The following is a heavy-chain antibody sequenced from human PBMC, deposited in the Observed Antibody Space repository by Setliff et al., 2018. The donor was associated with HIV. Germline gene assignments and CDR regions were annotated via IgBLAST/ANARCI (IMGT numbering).Heavy chain of an antibody. CDR3: ARSGDYYESSGYYRY. D-gene: IGHD3-22*01. J-gene: IGHJ4*02. CDR2: VYYSGST. Sequence: PSETLSLTCTVSGGSISSHYWNWIRQPPGKGLEWIGNVYYSGSTNYNPSLKSRAAISVDGSKYHLSLKLFSVTAADTAVYYCARSGDYYESSGYYRYWGQGALVTVSS. V-gene: IGHV4-59*11. CDR1: GGSISSHY.